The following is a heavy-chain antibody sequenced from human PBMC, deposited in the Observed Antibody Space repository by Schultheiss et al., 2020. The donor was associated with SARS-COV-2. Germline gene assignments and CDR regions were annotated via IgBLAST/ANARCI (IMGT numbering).Heavy chain of an antibody. V-gene: IGHV3-66*01. D-gene: IGHD3-3*01. J-gene: IGHJ4*02. Sequence: GGSLRLSCAASGFTFSSYDMHWVRQATGKGLEWVSVIYSGGSTYYADSVKGRFTISRDNSKNTLYLQMNSLRAEDTAVYYCARVLDTYYDFWTPTNLLDYWGQGTLVTVS. CDR3: ARVLDTYYDFWTPTNLLDY. CDR1: GFTFSSYD. CDR2: IYSGGST.